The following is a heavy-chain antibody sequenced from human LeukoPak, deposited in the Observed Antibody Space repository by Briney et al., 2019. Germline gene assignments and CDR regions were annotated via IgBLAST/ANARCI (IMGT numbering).Heavy chain of an antibody. CDR3: ARHLYGDYVGEGDY. D-gene: IGHD4-17*01. CDR1: GFTFTDYW. J-gene: IGHJ4*02. CDR2: IRQDGGEK. Sequence: GGSLRLSCAVSGFTFTDYWMNWVRQAPGKGLEWVASIRQDGGEKYYVDSVKGRFTISRDNAKNSLYLQMNSLRAEDTALYYCARHLYGDYVGEGDYWGQGTLVTVSS. V-gene: IGHV3-7*03.